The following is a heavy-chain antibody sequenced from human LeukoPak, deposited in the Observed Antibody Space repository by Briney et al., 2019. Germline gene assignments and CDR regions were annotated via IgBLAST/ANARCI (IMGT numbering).Heavy chain of an antibody. CDR2: ISWKSGTV. V-gene: IGHV3-9*01. CDR3: AKVGVRYFDWLFFDY. J-gene: IGHJ4*02. D-gene: IGHD3-9*01. CDR1: GFTFDNYA. Sequence: PGGSLRLSCATSGFTFDNYAMHWVRQAPGKGLEWVSGISWKSGTVIYADSVKGRFNISRDNAKNLLYLQMSSLRAEDTALYYCAKVGVRYFDWLFFDYWGQGTLVTLSS.